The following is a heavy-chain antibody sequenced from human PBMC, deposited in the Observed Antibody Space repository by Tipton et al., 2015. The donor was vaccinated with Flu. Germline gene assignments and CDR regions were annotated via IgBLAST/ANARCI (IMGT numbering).Heavy chain of an antibody. CDR3: ATLTGDDY. D-gene: IGHD7-27*01. CDR1: GFTFSSYE. Sequence: GSLRLSCAASGFTFSSYEMNWVRQAPGKGLEWLSYISSSGSTISYADSVRGRFTISRDNAKNSLYLRLNSLRAEDTALYYCATLTGDDYWGQGDLVTVSS. CDR2: ISSSGSTI. V-gene: IGHV3-48*03. J-gene: IGHJ4*02.